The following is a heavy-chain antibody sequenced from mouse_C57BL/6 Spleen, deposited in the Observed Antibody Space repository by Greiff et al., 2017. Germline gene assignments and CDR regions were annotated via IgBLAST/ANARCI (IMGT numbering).Heavy chain of an antibody. Sequence: QVQLQQPGAELVRPGSSVKLSCKASGYTFTSYWMHWVKQRPIQGLEWIGNIDPSDSETHYNQKFKDKATLTVDTSSSTAYMELHSLTSEDSAVYFCARYITTVPPFDYWGQGTTLTVSS. D-gene: IGHD1-1*01. V-gene: IGHV1-52*01. CDR3: ARYITTVPPFDY. CDR1: GYTFTSYW. CDR2: IDPSDSET. J-gene: IGHJ2*01.